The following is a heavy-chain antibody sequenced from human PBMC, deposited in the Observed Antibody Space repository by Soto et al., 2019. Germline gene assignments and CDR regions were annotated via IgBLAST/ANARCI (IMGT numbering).Heavy chain of an antibody. CDR3: ARAPLDCSGGSCYSASGAFDI. J-gene: IGHJ3*02. V-gene: IGHV4-31*03. CDR2: IYYSGST. D-gene: IGHD2-15*01. CDR1: GGSISSGGYY. Sequence: QVQLQESGPGLVKPSQTLSLTCTVSGGSISSGGYYWSWIRQHPGKGLEWIGYIYYSGSTYYNPFLESRVAKTVDTSKNPFYLQLSAVTAADTALYYCARAPLDCSGGSCYSASGAFDIWGQGTMVTVSS.